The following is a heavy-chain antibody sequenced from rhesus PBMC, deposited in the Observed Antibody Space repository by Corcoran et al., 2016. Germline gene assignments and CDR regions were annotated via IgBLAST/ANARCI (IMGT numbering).Heavy chain of an antibody. CDR3: ARSFGRSPYTYEFDS. J-gene: IGHJ4*01. CDR1: GASASVDY. V-gene: IGHV4-160*01. D-gene: IGHD4-29*01. CDR2: MYGGGGNT. Sequence: QVQLQESGPGLVKPSETLSLTCAVSGASASVDYWNWIRQSHGTGLEWIGRMYGGGGNTDYNPSLKSRVSISTDTSKNQFYLRLSSVTAADTAVFFCARSFGRSPYTYEFDSWGQGVLVTISS.